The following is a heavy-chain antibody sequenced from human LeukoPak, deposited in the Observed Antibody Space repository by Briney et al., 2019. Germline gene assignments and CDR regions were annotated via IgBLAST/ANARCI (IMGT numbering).Heavy chain of an antibody. CDR3: ARGSGSYGSYFDY. V-gene: IGHV3-7*01. CDR1: GFTFSSYW. CDR2: IKQDGSEK. D-gene: IGHD5-18*01. Sequence: GGSLRLSCATSGFTFSSYWMSWVRQAQGKGLEWVANIKQDGSEKYYVDSVKGRFSISRDNAKNSLYLQMNSLRAEDTAVYYCARGSGSYGSYFDYWGQGTPVTVSS. J-gene: IGHJ4*02.